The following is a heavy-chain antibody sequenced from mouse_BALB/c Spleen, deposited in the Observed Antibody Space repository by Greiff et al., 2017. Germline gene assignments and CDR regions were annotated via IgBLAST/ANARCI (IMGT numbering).Heavy chain of an antibody. V-gene: IGHV1-54*01. CDR3: ASLYYYGMGDY. J-gene: IGHJ4*01. Sequence: QVQLQQSGAELVRPGTSVKVSCKASGYAFTNYLIEWVKQRPGQGLEWIGVINPGSGGTNYNEKFKGKATLTADKSSSTAYMQLSSLTSDDSAVYFCASLYYYGMGDYWGQGTSVTVSS. D-gene: IGHD1-1*01. CDR1: GYAFTNYL. CDR2: INPGSGGT.